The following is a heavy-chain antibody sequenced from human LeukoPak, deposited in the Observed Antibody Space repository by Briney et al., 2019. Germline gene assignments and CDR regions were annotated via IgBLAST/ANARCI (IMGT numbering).Heavy chain of an antibody. D-gene: IGHD2-2*02. V-gene: IGHV3-30-3*01. Sequence: GGSLRLSCVASGFTFTSYAMHWVRQAPGKGLEWVAVISYDGNNKYYADSVKGRLTISRDNSKNTLFLQMISLRAEDTAVYYCARDHTPVNRAPIYYFDYWGQGTLVTVSS. CDR1: GFTFTSYA. J-gene: IGHJ4*02. CDR2: ISYDGNNK. CDR3: ARDHTPVNRAPIYYFDY.